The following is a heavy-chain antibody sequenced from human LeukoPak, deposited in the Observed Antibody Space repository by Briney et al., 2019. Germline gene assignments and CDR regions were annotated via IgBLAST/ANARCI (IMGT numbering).Heavy chain of an antibody. CDR3: ARDWSELGYCSGGSCYVFDY. CDR2: INSDGSST. Sequence: GGSLRLSCAASRFTFSTYWMHWVRQAPGKGLVWVSRINSDGSSTGYADSVKGRFTISRDNAKNSLYLQMNSLRAEDTAVYYCARDWSELGYCSGGSCYVFDYWGQGTLVTVSS. CDR1: RFTFSTYW. D-gene: IGHD2-15*01. J-gene: IGHJ4*02. V-gene: IGHV3-74*01.